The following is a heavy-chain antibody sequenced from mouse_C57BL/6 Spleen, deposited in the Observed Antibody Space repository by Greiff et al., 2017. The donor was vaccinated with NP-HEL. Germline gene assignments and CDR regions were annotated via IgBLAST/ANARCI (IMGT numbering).Heavy chain of an antibody. CDR3: TGPYDYAWFAY. CDR1: GFTFSNYW. CDR2: IRLKSDNYAT. J-gene: IGHJ3*01. D-gene: IGHD2-4*01. Sequence: DVKLVESGGGLVQPGGSMKLSCVASGFTFSNYWMNWVRQSPEKGLEWVAQIRLKSDNYATHYAVSVKGRFTISRDDSKSSVYLQMNNLRAEDTGIYYCTGPYDYAWFAYWGQGTLVTVSA. V-gene: IGHV6-3*01.